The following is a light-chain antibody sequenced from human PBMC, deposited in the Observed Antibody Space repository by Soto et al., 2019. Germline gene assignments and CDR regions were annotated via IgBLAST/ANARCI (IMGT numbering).Light chain of an antibody. Sequence: DIQMTQSPSSLSASVGDRVTITCRASQNIRSYLNWYQQKPGKAPQLLIYATSSLQTGVPSSFSASGSGTDFSPVISDLQPEDSATYYCQQGYSSRWTSGRGTKVEI. CDR3: QQGYSSRWT. CDR2: ATS. CDR1: QNIRSY. V-gene: IGKV1-39*01. J-gene: IGKJ1*01.